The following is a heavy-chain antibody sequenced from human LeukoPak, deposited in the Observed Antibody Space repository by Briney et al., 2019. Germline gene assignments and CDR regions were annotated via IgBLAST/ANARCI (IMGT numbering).Heavy chain of an antibody. CDR3: ARVYYYDSSGHNWFDP. CDR2: ISAYNGNT. V-gene: IGHV1-18*01. D-gene: IGHD3-22*01. J-gene: IGHJ5*02. CDR1: GYTFTSYG. Sequence: ASVKVSCKASGYTFTSYGISWVRQAPGQGLEWMGWISAYNGNTNYAQKLQGRVTMTTDTSTSTAYMELRSLRSDDTAVYYCARVYYYDSSGHNWFDPWGQGTLVIVSS.